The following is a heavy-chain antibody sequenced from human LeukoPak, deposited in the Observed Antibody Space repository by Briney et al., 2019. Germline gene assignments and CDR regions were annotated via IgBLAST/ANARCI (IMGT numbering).Heavy chain of an antibody. CDR2: ISSSSSYI. D-gene: IGHD6-13*01. CDR1: GFTFSSYS. Sequence: GGSLRLSCAASGFTFSSYSMNWVRQAPGKGLEWVSSISSSSSYIYYADSVKGRFTISRDNAKNSLYLQMNSLRAEDTAVYYCARDRIKQQLVLGYWGQGTLVTVSS. V-gene: IGHV3-21*01. J-gene: IGHJ4*02. CDR3: ARDRIKQQLVLGY.